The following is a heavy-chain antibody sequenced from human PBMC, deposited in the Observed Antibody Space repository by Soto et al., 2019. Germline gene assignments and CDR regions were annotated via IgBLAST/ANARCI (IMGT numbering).Heavy chain of an antibody. CDR1: GYTFTSYY. Sequence: ASVKVSCKASGYTFTSYYMHWVRQAPGQGLEWMGIINPSGGSTSYAQKFQGRVTMTRDTSTSTVYMELSSLRSEDTAVYYCARGLYLTGKYSSSWFRFDPWGQGTLVTVSS. CDR3: ARGLYLTGKYSSSWFRFDP. V-gene: IGHV1-46*01. J-gene: IGHJ5*02. CDR2: INPSGGST. D-gene: IGHD6-6*01.